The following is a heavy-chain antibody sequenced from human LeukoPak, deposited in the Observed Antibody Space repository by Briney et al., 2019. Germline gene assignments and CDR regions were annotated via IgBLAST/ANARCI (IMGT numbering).Heavy chain of an antibody. Sequence: PSETLSLTCTVSGGSISSSSYYWGWIRQPPGKGLEWIGSIYYSGSTYYNPSLKSRVTISVDTSKNQFSLKLSSVTAADTAVYYCASRVIWFGELLYFDYWGQGTLVTVSS. V-gene: IGHV4-39*01. CDR1: GGSISSSSYY. CDR2: IYYSGST. CDR3: ASRVIWFGELLYFDY. J-gene: IGHJ4*02. D-gene: IGHD3-10*01.